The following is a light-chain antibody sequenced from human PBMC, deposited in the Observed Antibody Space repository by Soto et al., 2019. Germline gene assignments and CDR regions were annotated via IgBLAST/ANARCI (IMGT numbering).Light chain of an antibody. CDR3: QHYNNWPLT. V-gene: IGKV3-15*01. CDR2: DAS. CDR1: QSVSSN. Sequence: EIVMTQSPATLSVSPGERATLSCRASQSVSSNLAWYQQTPGQAPRLLIYDASTRATGIPARFSGSGSGTEFTLIISSLQSEDFAVYYCQHYNNWPLTFGGGTKVEIK. J-gene: IGKJ4*01.